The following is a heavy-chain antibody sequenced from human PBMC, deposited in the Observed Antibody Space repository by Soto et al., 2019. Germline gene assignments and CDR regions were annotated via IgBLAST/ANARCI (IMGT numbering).Heavy chain of an antibody. CDR1: GYTFASYA. V-gene: IGHV1-3*01. CDR2: INAGNGDT. D-gene: IGHD2-21*02. Sequence: ASVKVSCKASGYTFASYAIQWVRQAPGQRLEWMGWINAGNGDTKYSQKFQGRVTITRDTSASTAYMELSSLRSEDTAVYYCARAWVVVTAPDYWGQGTLVTVSS. J-gene: IGHJ4*02. CDR3: ARAWVVVTAPDY.